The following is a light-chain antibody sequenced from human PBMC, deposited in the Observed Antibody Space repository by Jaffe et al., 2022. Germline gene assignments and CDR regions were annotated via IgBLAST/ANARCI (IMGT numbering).Light chain of an antibody. CDR1: QSLVHSDGNTY. Sequence: DVVMTQSPLSLPVTLGQPASISCRSSQSLVHSDGNTYLNWFQQRPGQSPRRLIYKVSNRDSGVPDRFSGSGSGTDFTLKISRVEAEDVGVYYCMQGTHWPRTVFGQGTKLEIK. CDR3: MQGTHWPRTV. J-gene: IGKJ2*01. CDR2: KVS. V-gene: IGKV2-30*02.